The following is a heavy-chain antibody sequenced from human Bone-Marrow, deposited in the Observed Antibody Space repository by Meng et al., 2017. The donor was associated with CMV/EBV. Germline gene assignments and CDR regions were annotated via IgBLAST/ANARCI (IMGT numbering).Heavy chain of an antibody. CDR3: ARDRYIEMATRDYYGMDV. Sequence: TFNSYYMHWGRQAPGQGLEWMGIINPSGGSTSYAQKFQGRVTMTRDTSTSTVYMELSSLRSEDTAVYYCARDRYIEMATRDYYGMDVWGQGTTVTVSS. CDR1: TFNSYY. D-gene: IGHD5-24*01. CDR2: INPSGGST. J-gene: IGHJ6*02. V-gene: IGHV1-46*02.